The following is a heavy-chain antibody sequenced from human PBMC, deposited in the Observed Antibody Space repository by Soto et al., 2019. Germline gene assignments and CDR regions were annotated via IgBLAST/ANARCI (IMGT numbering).Heavy chain of an antibody. CDR2: IYYSGST. V-gene: IGHV4-59*01. Sequence: PSETLSLTCTVSGGSINSYYWSWIRQPPGKGLEWIGYIYYSGSTNYNPSLKSRVTISVDTSKNQFSLKLSSVTAADTAVYYCARATYYYDSSGYGYFDYWGQGTLVTVSS. CDR3: ARATYYYDSSGYGYFDY. CDR1: GGSINSYY. D-gene: IGHD3-22*01. J-gene: IGHJ4*02.